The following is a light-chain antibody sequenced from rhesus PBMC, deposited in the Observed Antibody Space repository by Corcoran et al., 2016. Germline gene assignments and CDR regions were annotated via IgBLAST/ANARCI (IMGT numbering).Light chain of an antibody. CDR1: ANVKNY. CDR3: QHGYGTPYS. V-gene: IGKV1-74*01. Sequence: DIQMTQSPSSLSASVGDRVTITCRASANVKNYLNWYQQKPGKAPKLLIYKASTLQSGVPSRFSGSGSGKDYTFTISSLQPEDVATYYCQHGYGTPYSFGQGTKVEIK. CDR2: KAS. J-gene: IGKJ2*01.